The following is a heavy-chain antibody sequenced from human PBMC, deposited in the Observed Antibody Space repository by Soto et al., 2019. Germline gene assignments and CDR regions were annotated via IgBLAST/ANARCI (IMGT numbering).Heavy chain of an antibody. CDR1: GFAFSSYA. CDR2: ISGSGGST. CDR3: AKGYWDYDSLIGY. D-gene: IGHD3-22*01. Sequence: QPGGSLRLSCAASGFAFSSYAMSWVRQAPGKGLEWVSAISGSGGSTYYADSVKGRFTISRDNSKNTLYLQMNSLRAEDTAVYYCAKGYWDYDSLIGYWGQGTLVTVSS. J-gene: IGHJ4*02. V-gene: IGHV3-23*01.